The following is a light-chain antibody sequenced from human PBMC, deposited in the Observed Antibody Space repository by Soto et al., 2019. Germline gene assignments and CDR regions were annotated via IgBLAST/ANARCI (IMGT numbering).Light chain of an antibody. CDR1: SGDVGGYNY. CDR3: ISYTRSGTRV. V-gene: IGLV2-14*03. J-gene: IGLJ3*02. CDR2: DVS. Sequence: QSALTQPASVSGSPGQSITISCAGTSGDVGGYNYVSWYQQHPDKAPKLVIYDVSNRPSGVSNRFSASKSGNTASLTISGLKAEDEADYYCISYTRSGTRVFGGGTKLTVL.